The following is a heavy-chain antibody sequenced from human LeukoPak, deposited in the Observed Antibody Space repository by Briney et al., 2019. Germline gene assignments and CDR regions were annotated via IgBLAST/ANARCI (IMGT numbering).Heavy chain of an antibody. CDR3: ARGWGYSYEHAFDI. CDR2: IIPIFGTA. D-gene: IGHD5-18*01. CDR1: GGTFSSYA. V-gene: IGHV1-69*13. Sequence: SVKVSCKASGGTFSSYAISWVRQAPGQGLEWMGGIIPIFGTANYAQKFRGRVTITADESTSTAYMELSSLRSEDTAVYYCARGWGYSYEHAFDIWGQGTMVTVSS. J-gene: IGHJ3*02.